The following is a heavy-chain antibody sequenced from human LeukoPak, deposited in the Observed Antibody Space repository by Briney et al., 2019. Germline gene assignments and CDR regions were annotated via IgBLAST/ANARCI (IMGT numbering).Heavy chain of an antibody. J-gene: IGHJ5*02. CDR1: GFTFSYYE. CDR3: AKGGIVVVVAAP. CDR2: INSRGSTI. Sequence: GGSLRLSCAASGFTFSYYEMNWVRQAPGKGLEWVSYINSRGSTIYYADSVKGRFTISRDNSKNTLYLQMNSLRVEDTAVYYCAKGGIVVVVAAPWGQGTLVTVSS. V-gene: IGHV3-48*03. D-gene: IGHD2-15*01.